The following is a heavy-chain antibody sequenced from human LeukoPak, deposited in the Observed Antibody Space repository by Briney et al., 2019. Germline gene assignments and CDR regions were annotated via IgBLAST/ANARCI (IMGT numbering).Heavy chain of an antibody. J-gene: IGHJ3*02. CDR2: ISAYNGNT. V-gene: IGHV1-18*01. CDR1: GYTFTSYG. D-gene: IGHD3-22*01. Sequence: ASVKVSCKASGYTFTSYGISWVRQAPGQGLEWMGWISAYNGNTNCAQKLQGRVTMTTDTSTSTAYMELRSLRSDDTAVYYCARVWHYDSSGQHDAFDIWGQGTMVTVSS. CDR3: ARVWHYDSSGQHDAFDI.